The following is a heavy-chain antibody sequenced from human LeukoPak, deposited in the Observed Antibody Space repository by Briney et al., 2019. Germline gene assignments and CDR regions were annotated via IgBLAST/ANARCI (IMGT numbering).Heavy chain of an antibody. J-gene: IGHJ3*01. CDR3: ARDAQWELRALDV. D-gene: IGHD1-26*01. CDR2: IIPIFGTA. CDR1: GGTFSSYA. V-gene: IGHV1-69*13. Sequence: SVKVSCKASGGTFSSYAISWVRRAPGQGLEWMGGIIPIFGTANYAQKFQGRVTITADESTNTTYMEISSLTSDDTAVYYCARDAQWELRALDVWGRGTMVIVSS.